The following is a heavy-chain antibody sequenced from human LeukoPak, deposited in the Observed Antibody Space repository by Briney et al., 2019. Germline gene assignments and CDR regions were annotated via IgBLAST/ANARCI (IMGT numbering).Heavy chain of an antibody. CDR3: ASDSGSYPFDY. Sequence: ASVKVSCKASGYTFTSYGISWVRQAPGQGLEWMGWISGYNGNTNYAQKFQGRVTITADKSTSTAYMELSSLRSEDTAVYYCASDSGSYPFDYWGQGTLVTVSS. J-gene: IGHJ4*02. V-gene: IGHV1-18*01. D-gene: IGHD3-10*01. CDR1: GYTFTSYG. CDR2: ISGYNGNT.